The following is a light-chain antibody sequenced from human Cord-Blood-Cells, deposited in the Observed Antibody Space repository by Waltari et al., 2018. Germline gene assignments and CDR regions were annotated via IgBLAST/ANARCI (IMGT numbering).Light chain of an antibody. CDR2: YDD. CDR3: AAWDDSLNGYV. CDR1: SSNIGNNA. J-gene: IGLJ1*01. V-gene: IGLV1-36*01. Sequence: QSVLTQPPSVSEAPRQRVTISCSGSSSNIGNNAVTWYQQLPGKAPKLLIYYDDLVPSGVSDRFSGSKSGTAASLAISGLQSEDEADYYCAAWDDSLNGYVFGTGTKVTVL.